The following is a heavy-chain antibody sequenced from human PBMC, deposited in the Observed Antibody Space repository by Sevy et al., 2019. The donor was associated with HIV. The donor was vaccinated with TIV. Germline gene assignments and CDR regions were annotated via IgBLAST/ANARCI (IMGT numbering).Heavy chain of an antibody. V-gene: IGHV3-30*03. J-gene: IGHJ4*02. CDR3: ATPLNHEYRHSWYNDY. Sequence: GGSLRLSCAASGFTFSTFGMHWVRQAPGKGLEWVAVISYDGSDKYYADSVKGRFTISRDNSKNTLYLQTNSLRAEDTAIYYCATPLNHEYRHSWYNDYWAQGTLVTVSS. D-gene: IGHD6-13*01. CDR1: GFTFSTFG. CDR2: ISYDGSDK.